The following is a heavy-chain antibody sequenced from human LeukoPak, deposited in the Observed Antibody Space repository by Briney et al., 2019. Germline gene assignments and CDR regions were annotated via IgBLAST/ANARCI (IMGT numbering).Heavy chain of an antibody. J-gene: IGHJ4*02. Sequence: GASVKVSCKASGYTFTSYDINWVRQATGQGLEWMGWMNPNSGNTGYAQKFQGRVTITRNTSISTAYMELSSLRSEDTAVYYCARGFRDFWSGYLYYLDYWGQGTLVTISS. CDR1: GYTFTSYD. CDR2: MNPNSGNT. D-gene: IGHD3-3*01. V-gene: IGHV1-8*03. CDR3: ARGFRDFWSGYLYYLDY.